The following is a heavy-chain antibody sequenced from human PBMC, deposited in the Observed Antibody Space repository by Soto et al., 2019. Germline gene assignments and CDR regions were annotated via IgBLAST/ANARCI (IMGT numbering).Heavy chain of an antibody. CDR3: AKDQQQLVLYWFDP. Sequence: KASETLSLTCTVSGGSISSYYWSWIRQPPGKGLEWIGYIYYSGSTNYNPSLKSRVTISVDTSKNQFSLKLSSVTAADTAVYYCAKDQQQLVLYWFDPWGQGTLVTVSS. J-gene: IGHJ5*02. V-gene: IGHV4-59*01. CDR1: GGSISSYY. CDR2: IYYSGST. D-gene: IGHD6-13*01.